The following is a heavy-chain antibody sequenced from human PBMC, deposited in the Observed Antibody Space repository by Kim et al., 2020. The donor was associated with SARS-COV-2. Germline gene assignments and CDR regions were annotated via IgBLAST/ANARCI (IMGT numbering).Heavy chain of an antibody. CDR2: INHSGST. D-gene: IGHD3-3*01. J-gene: IGHJ4*02. V-gene: IGHV4-34*01. CDR3: ARLEEARGRFDS. Sequence: SETLSLTCAVYGGSFSGYYWNWIRQPPGKGLEWIGEINHSGSTNYNPSLKSRVTISVDTSKNQFSLKVRSLTAADTAMYYCARLEEARGRFDSWSQGTLVTVSS. CDR1: GGSFSGYY.